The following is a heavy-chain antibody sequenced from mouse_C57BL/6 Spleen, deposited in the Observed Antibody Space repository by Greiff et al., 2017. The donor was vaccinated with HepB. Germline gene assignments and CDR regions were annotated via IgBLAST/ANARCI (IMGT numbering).Heavy chain of an antibody. CDR1: GFTFSSYA. J-gene: IGHJ2*01. CDR3: ARGPLDY. V-gene: IGHV5-4*01. Sequence: EVQVVESGGGLVKPGGSLKLSCAASGFTFSSYAMSWVRQTPEKRLEWVATISDGGSYTYYPDNVKGRFTISRDNAKNNLYLQMSHLKSEDTAMYYCARGPLDYWGQGTTLTVSS. CDR2: ISDGGSYT.